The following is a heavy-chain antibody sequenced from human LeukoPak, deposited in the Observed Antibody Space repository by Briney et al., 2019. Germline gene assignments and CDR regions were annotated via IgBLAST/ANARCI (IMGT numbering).Heavy chain of an antibody. V-gene: IGHV3-7*01. J-gene: IGHJ5*02. CDR3: ARDLGQYYDTSDNWFDP. CDR1: GFTFSSYG. D-gene: IGHD3-22*01. CDR2: IKQDGSEK. Sequence: GGPLRLSCAASGFTFSSYGMHWVRQAPGKGLEWVANIKQDGSEKYYADSVKGRFTISRDNAKNTLNLQMNSLRAEDTAVYYCARDLGQYYDTSDNWFDPWGQGTLVTVSS.